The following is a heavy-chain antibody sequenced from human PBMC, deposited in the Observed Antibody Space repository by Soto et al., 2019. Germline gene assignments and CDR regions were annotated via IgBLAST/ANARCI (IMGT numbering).Heavy chain of an antibody. CDR1: GYSISSGYY. CDR3: SRWRSSGWHYYFDY. J-gene: IGHJ4*02. V-gene: IGHV4-38-2*01. CDR2: IYHSGST. Sequence: SEPLSLTCAVSGYSISSGYYWGWVRQPPGKGLGWIGSIYHSGSTYYNPSLKSRVTISVDTSKNQFSLKLSSVTAADTAVYYCSRWRSSGWHYYFDYWGQGTLVTVSS. D-gene: IGHD6-19*01.